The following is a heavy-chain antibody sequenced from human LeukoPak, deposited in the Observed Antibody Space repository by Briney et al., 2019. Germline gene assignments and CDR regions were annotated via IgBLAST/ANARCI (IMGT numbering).Heavy chain of an antibody. CDR2: ISGSGSST. V-gene: IGHV3-23*01. D-gene: IGHD2-2*01. J-gene: IGHJ4*02. Sequence: PGGSLRLSCAASGFTFSTYAMSWVRQAPGKGLEWVSSISGSGSSTYYADSVKGRFTISRDTSKNTLFLQMNSLKAEDTAVYYCAKDPSNQLLAHFDYWGQGTLVTVSS. CDR1: GFTFSTYA. CDR3: AKDPSNQLLAHFDY.